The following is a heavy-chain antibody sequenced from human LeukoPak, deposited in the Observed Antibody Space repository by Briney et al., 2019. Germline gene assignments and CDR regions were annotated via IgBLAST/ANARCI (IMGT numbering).Heavy chain of an antibody. D-gene: IGHD1-26*01. V-gene: IGHV3-66*01. CDR2: TYSGGST. CDR1: GFTVSSNY. Sequence: PGGSLRLSCAASGFTVSSNYMSWVRQAPGKGLEWVSVTYSGGSTYYADSVKGRFTISRDNSKNTLYLQMNSLRAEDMAVYYCARVSYGYYYGMDVWGQGTTVTVSS. CDR3: ARVSYGYYYGMDV. J-gene: IGHJ6*02.